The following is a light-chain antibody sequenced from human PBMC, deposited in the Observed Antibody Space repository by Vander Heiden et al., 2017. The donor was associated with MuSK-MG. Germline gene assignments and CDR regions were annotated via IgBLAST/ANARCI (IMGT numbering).Light chain of an antibody. CDR3: QQCCNGPYT. Sequence: IMFTPSRPTLSLSPGERTTLPCSASHIASSYLAWNQQKPGQAPRLLIYYESKRATGIPARLSGSGSGTDFTLSISSLEPEDFTVYYCQQCCNGPYTFGQGTKLEIK. CDR1: HIASSY. CDR2: YES. J-gene: IGKJ2*01. V-gene: IGKV3-11*01.